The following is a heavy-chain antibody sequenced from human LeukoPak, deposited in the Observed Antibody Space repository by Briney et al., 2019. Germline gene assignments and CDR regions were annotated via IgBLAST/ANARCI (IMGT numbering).Heavy chain of an antibody. D-gene: IGHD6-13*01. V-gene: IGHV4-39*07. J-gene: IGHJ4*02. CDR3: ARGLIIPAAGQYFDY. CDR1: GGSISSSSYY. CDR2: IYYRGST. Sequence: SETLSLTCTVSGGSISSSSYYWGWIRQPPGKGLEWIGSIYYRGSTYYNPSLKSRVTISVDTSKNQFSLKLSSVTAADTAVYYCARGLIIPAAGQYFDYWGQGTLVTVSS.